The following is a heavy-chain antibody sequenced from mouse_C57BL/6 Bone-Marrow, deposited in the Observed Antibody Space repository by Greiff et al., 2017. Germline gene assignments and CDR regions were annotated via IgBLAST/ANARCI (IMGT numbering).Heavy chain of an antibody. Sequence: QVQLQQPGAELVRPGTSVKLSCKASGYTFTSYWMHWVKQRPGQGLEWIGVIDPSDSYTNYNQKFKGKATLTVDTSSSTAYMQLSSLTSEDSAVYYSARGGYYDYEEMSAMDDWGQGTSVTVSS. D-gene: IGHD2-4*01. V-gene: IGHV1-59*01. CDR2: IDPSDSYT. CDR3: ARGGYYDYEEMSAMDD. CDR1: GYTFTSYW. J-gene: IGHJ4*01.